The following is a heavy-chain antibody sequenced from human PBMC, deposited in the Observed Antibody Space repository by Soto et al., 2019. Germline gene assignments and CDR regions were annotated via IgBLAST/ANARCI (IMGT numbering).Heavy chain of an antibody. CDR1: GFTFSSYD. D-gene: IGHD6-13*01. V-gene: IGHV3-13*01. J-gene: IGHJ4*02. CDR2: IGAAGDT. Sequence: EVQLVESGGGLVQPGGSLRLSCAASGFTFSSYDMHWVRQVTGKDLEWVSAIGAAGDTYYPDSVKGRFTISRENAKNSLYLQMYSLRAEDTAVYYCASGGWGSSWYEGGSRIDYWGQGTLVTVSS. CDR3: ASGGWGSSWYEGGSRIDY.